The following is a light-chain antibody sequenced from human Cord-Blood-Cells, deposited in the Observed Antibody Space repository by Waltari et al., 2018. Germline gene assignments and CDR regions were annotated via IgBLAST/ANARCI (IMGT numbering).Light chain of an antibody. CDR3: QQYYSTPRT. Sequence: DIVMTQSPDSLAVSLGERATINCKSSQSVLYSSNNKNYLAWYQQKPGQPPKLLIYWAYTRESGVPDRFSGSGSETDFTLTISSLQAEDVAVYYCQQYYSTPRTFGQGTKVEIK. J-gene: IGKJ1*01. CDR2: WAY. CDR1: QSVLYSSNNKNY. V-gene: IGKV4-1*01.